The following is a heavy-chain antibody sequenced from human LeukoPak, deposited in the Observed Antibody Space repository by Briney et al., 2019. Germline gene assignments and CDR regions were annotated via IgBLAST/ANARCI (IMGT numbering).Heavy chain of an antibody. CDR3: ARRSDRGYDLDY. J-gene: IGHJ4*02. CDR2: IYYSGST. CDR1: GGSISNYY. D-gene: IGHD5-12*01. V-gene: IGHV4-59*01. Sequence: SETLSLTCTVSGGSISNYYWSWIRQPPGKGLEYIGFIYYSGSTKYNPSLKSRVTISIDMSKNQFSLKLSPVTAADTAVYYCARRSDRGYDLDYWGQGTLVTVSS.